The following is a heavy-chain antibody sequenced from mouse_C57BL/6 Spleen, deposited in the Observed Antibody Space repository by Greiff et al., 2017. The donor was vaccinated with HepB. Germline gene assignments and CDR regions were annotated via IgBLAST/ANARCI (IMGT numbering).Heavy chain of an antibody. Sequence: VQLQQSGAELARPGASVKMSCKASGYTFTSYTMHWVKQRPGQGLEWIGYINPSSGYTKSNQKFKDKATLTADKSSSTAYMQLSSLTSEDSAVYYCAIMVTYAMDYWGQGTSVTVAS. V-gene: IGHV1-4*01. J-gene: IGHJ4*01. CDR1: GYTFTSYT. CDR3: AIMVTYAMDY. CDR2: INPSSGYT. D-gene: IGHD2-2*01.